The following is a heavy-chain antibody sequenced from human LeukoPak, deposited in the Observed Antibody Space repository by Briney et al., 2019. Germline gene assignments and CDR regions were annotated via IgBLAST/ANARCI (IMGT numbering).Heavy chain of an antibody. J-gene: IGHJ4*02. V-gene: IGHV3-48*03. CDR3: ARGPYSSSSYFGY. CDR2: ISTSGSTI. CDR1: GFTFSSYE. D-gene: IGHD6-6*01. Sequence: PGGSLRLSCAASGFTFSSYEMNWVRQAPGKGLEWVSYISTSGSTIYYADSVKGRFTISRDNAKRSLYLQMNSLRAEDTAVYYCARGPYSSSSYFGYWGRGTLVTVSS.